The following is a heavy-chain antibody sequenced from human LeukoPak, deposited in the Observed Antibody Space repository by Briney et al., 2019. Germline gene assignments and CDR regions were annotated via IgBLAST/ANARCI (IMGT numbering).Heavy chain of an antibody. CDR3: ASRHSNYGSGSFDY. Sequence: PSETLSLTCAVYGRSFSGYYWSWIRQPPGKGLEWIGEINHSGSTNYNPSLKSRVTISVDTSKNQFSLKLSSVTAADTAVYYCASRHSNYGSGSFDYWGQGTLVTVSS. J-gene: IGHJ4*02. CDR1: GRSFSGYY. D-gene: IGHD3-10*01. CDR2: INHSGST. V-gene: IGHV4-34*01.